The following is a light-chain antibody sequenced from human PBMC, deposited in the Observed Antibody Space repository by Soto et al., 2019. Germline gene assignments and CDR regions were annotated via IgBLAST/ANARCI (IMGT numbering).Light chain of an antibody. V-gene: IGKV3-20*01. CDR1: QSVSSSY. J-gene: IGKJ2*01. CDR2: GAS. Sequence: ENVLTPSPGTLSFSPGERATLSCRASQSVSSSYLAWYQQKPGQAPRLLIYGASSRATGIPDRFSGSGSGTDFTLTISRLEPEDFAVYYCQQYGSSPPMYTFGQGTKLEIK. CDR3: QQYGSSPPMYT.